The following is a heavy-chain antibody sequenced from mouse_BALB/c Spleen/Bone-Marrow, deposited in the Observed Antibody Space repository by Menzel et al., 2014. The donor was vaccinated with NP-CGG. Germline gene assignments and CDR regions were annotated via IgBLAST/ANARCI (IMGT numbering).Heavy chain of an antibody. Sequence: EVKLMESGPSLVKPSQTLSLTCSATGDSITSGYWNWIRKFPGNKLEYMGYISYSGSTYYNPSLKSRISITRDTSKNQYYLQLNSVTTEDTATYYCASLLRIYYAMDYWGQGTSVTASS. V-gene: IGHV3-8*02. D-gene: IGHD1-1*01. CDR2: ISYSGST. CDR3: ASLLRIYYAMDY. CDR1: GDSITSGY. J-gene: IGHJ4*01.